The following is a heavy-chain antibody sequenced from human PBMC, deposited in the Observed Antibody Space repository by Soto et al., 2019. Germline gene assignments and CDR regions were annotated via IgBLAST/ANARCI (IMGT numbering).Heavy chain of an antibody. J-gene: IGHJ4*02. CDR1: GDTFNSYV. CDR3: TRSYGYTFGGSLDN. Sequence: GASVKVSCKASGDTFNSYVITWVRQAPGQGLEWLGGIITAFGTTSYAQNFQGRLTITADEAATTDHMELSSLTSDDTAMYYCTRSYGYTFGGSLDNWGQGTLVTVSS. CDR2: IITAFGTT. V-gene: IGHV1-69*13. D-gene: IGHD5-18*01.